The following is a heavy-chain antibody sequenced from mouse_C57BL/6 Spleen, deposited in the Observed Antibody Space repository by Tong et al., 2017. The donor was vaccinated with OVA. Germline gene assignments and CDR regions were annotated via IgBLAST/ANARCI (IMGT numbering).Heavy chain of an antibody. CDR3: ARPNGHDSYFDY. CDR2: INPYNGDT. J-gene: IGHJ2*01. V-gene: IGHV1-20*01. D-gene: IGHD2-12*01. CDR1: GYSFTGYF. Sequence: EVQLQESGPELVKPGDSVKISCKASGYSFTGYFMNWVMQSHGKSLEWIGRINPYNGDTFYNQKFKGKATLTVDKSSSTAHMELRSLTSEDSAVYYCARPNGHDSYFDYWGQGTTLTVSS.